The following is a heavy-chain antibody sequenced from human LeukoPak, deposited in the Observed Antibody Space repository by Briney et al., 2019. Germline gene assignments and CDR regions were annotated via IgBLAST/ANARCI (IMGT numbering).Heavy chain of an antibody. V-gene: IGHV1-46*01. CDR3: ASASSGYYLGYYYYYMDV. CDR2: INPSGGST. Sequence: ASVKVSCKASGYTFTSYYMHWVRQAPGQGLEWMGIINPSGGSTSYAQKFQGRVTMTRDMSTSTVYMELSSLRSEDTAVYYCASASSGYYLGYYYYYMDVWGKGTTVTVSS. D-gene: IGHD3-22*01. J-gene: IGHJ6*03. CDR1: GYTFTSYY.